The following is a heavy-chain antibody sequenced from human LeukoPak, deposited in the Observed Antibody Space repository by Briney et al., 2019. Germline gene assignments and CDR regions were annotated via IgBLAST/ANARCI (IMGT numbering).Heavy chain of an antibody. J-gene: IGHJ4*02. CDR3: APQGRRDLLISADF. CDR2: ITANGGVI. D-gene: IGHD1-26*01. V-gene: IGHV3-23*01. CDR1: GFTFSTYA. Sequence: GGSLRLSCAASGFTFSTYAMSWVRQTPGKGLEWVSGITANGGVIYYADSVKGRFTISRDNSKNTLYLQVNSLRAEDTALYYCAPQGRRDLLISADFWGQGTLVTVSS.